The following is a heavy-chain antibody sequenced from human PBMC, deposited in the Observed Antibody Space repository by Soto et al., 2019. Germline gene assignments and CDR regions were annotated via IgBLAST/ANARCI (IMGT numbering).Heavy chain of an antibody. V-gene: IGHV4-31*03. J-gene: IGHJ4*02. CDR3: ARVPSLGGDPDYYFDY. CDR1: GGSISSGGYY. Sequence: QVQLQESGPGLVKPSQTLSLTCTVSGGSISSGGYYWSWIRQHPGKGLEWIGYIYYSGSTYYNPTLKSRVTISVDTSKNQCALKLSSVTAADTAVYYCARVPSLGGDPDYYFDYWGQGTLVTVSS. D-gene: IGHD4-17*01. CDR2: IYYSGST.